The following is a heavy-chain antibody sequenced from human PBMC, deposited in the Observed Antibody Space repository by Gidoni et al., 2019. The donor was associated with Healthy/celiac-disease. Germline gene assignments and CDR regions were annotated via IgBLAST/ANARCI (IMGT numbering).Heavy chain of an antibody. D-gene: IGHD2-8*02. CDR2: ISGSGGST. J-gene: IGHJ4*02. Sequence: EVQPLSSGGGLVQPGGSLRLSFAASGFTFSRYAMRWGRQAPGKGLEWVSAISGSGGSTYYADSVKGRFTISRDNSKNTLYLQMNSLRAEDTAVYYCAKEHSLLYWWCTLDYWGQGTLVTVSS. CDR1: GFTFSRYA. V-gene: IGHV3-23*01. CDR3: AKEHSLLYWWCTLDY.